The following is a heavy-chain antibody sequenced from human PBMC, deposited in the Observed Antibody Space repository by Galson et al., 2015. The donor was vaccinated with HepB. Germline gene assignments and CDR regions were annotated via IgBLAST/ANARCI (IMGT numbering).Heavy chain of an antibody. V-gene: IGHV1-18*01. Sequence: SVKVSCKASGYTFTSYGISWVRQAPAQGLAWMGWISAYNGNTNYAQKLQGRVTMTTDTSTSTAHMELRSLRSDDTAVYYCARVDGIGYSGYENWFDPWGQGTLVTVSS. D-gene: IGHD5-12*01. CDR2: ISAYNGNT. CDR1: GYTFTSYG. J-gene: IGHJ5*02. CDR3: ARVDGIGYSGYENWFDP.